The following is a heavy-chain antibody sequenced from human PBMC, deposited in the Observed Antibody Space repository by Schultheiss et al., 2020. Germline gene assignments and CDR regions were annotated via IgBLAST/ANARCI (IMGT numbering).Heavy chain of an antibody. CDR3: AGGFNWRFDY. CDR2: IIPILGIA. V-gene: IGHV1-69*02. D-gene: IGHD1-1*01. J-gene: IGHJ4*02. Sequence: SVKVSCKASGYTFTSYYMHWVRQAPGQGLEWMGRIIPILGIANYAQKFQGRVTITADKSTSTAYMELSSLRSEDTAVYYCAGGFNWRFDYWGQGTLVTVSS. CDR1: GYTFTSYY.